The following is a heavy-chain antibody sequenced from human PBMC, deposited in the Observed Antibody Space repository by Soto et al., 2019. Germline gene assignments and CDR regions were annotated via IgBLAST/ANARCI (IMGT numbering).Heavy chain of an antibody. CDR1: GFTFSNYS. CDR3: ARETKKGYYDTSGYVY. CDR2: MNSGGRS. D-gene: IGHD3-22*01. J-gene: IGHJ4*02. V-gene: IGHV3-23*01. Sequence: EVQLLESGGGLVQPGGSLRLSCAASGFTFSNYSMSWVRQAPGKGLEWVSGMNSGGRSYYADSVKGRFTISRDTSKNMLYLQMNSLRDEDTAVYYCARETKKGYYDTSGYVYWGQGTLVTVSS.